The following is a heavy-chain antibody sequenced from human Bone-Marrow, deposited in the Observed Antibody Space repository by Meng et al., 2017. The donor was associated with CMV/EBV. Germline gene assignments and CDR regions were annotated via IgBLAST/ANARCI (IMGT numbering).Heavy chain of an antibody. V-gene: IGHV4-4*07. Sequence: GSLRLSCAVSGGSISSYYWSWIRQPAGKGLEWIGRIYTSGSTNYNPSLKSRVTITVDTSKNQFSLKLSSVTAADTAVYYCAISKGYSSPLGSYYGMYVWGQGTTVAVSS. D-gene: IGHD6-13*01. J-gene: IGHJ6*01. CDR1: GGSISSYY. CDR3: AISKGYSSPLGSYYGMYV. CDR2: IYTSGST.